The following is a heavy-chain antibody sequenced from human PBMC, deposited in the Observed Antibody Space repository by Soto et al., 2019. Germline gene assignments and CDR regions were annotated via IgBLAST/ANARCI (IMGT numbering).Heavy chain of an antibody. CDR3: TPDDVEYYGMDV. CDR1: GLTFSNAW. D-gene: IGHD1-1*01. Sequence: GGSLRLSCAAFGLTFSNAWMSWVRQVPGKGLEWVGRIKNKIDGETTDYAAPVKGRFTISRDDSKNTLYLQMNSLKTEDTAVYYRTPDDVEYYGMDVWGQGTTVTVYS. J-gene: IGHJ6*02. CDR2: IKNKIDGETT. V-gene: IGHV3-15*01.